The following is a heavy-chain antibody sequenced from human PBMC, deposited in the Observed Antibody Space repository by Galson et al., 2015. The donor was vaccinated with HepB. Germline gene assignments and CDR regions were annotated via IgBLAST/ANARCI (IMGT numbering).Heavy chain of an antibody. CDR3: ARQESTMVRDPNWFDP. Sequence: SVKVSCKASGGTFSSYAISWVRQAPGQGLEWMGGIIPIFGTANYAQKFQSRVTITADESTSTAYMELSSLRSEDTAVYYCARQESTMVRDPNWFDPWGQGTLVTVSS. D-gene: IGHD3-10*01. V-gene: IGHV1-69*13. J-gene: IGHJ5*02. CDR2: IIPIFGTA. CDR1: GGTFSSYA.